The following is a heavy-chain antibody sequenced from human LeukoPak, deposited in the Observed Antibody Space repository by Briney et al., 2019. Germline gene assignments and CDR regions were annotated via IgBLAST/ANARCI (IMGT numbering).Heavy chain of an antibody. Sequence: GGSLRLSCAASGFTFSSYAMNWVRQAPGKGLEWVSAISGSGGSTYYADSVKGRFTISRDNSKNTLYLQMNSLRAEDTAVYYCAKADEMATVSGYSYYGMDVWGQGTTVTVSS. CDR3: AKADEMATVSGYSYYGMDV. D-gene: IGHD4-4*01. V-gene: IGHV3-23*01. J-gene: IGHJ6*02. CDR1: GFTFSSYA. CDR2: ISGSGGST.